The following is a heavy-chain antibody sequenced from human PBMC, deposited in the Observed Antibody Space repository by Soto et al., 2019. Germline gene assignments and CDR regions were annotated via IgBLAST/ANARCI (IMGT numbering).Heavy chain of an antibody. V-gene: IGHV3-9*01. CDR2: ISWNSGSI. Sequence: EVQLVESGGGLVQPGRSLRLSCAASGFTFDDYAMHWVRQAPGKGLEWVSGISWNSGSIGYADSVKGRFTISRDNAKNSLYLQRNSLRAEDTALYYCAKDRGYCSGGSCYWDPYYFDYWGQGTLVTVSS. D-gene: IGHD2-15*01. J-gene: IGHJ4*02. CDR1: GFTFDDYA. CDR3: AKDRGYCSGGSCYWDPYYFDY.